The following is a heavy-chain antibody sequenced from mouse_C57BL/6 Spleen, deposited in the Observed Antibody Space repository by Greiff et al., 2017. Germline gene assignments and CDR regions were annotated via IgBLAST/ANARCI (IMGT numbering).Heavy chain of an antibody. V-gene: IGHV1-64*01. CDR2: IPPNSGST. CDR1: GYTFTSYW. J-gene: IGHJ4*01. D-gene: IGHD1-1*01. CDR3: ARSDYYGSSLYYAMDY. Sequence: QVQLQQPGAELVKPGASVKLSCKASGYTFTSYWMHWLKPRPGQGLEWIGMIPPNSGSTNYNEKFKGKATLTVDKSSSTAYIQLSSLTSEDSAVYYCARSDYYGSSLYYAMDYWGQGTSVTVSS.